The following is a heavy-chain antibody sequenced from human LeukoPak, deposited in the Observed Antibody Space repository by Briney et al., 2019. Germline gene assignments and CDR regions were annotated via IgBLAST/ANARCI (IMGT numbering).Heavy chain of an antibody. CDR2: VYTSGST. CDR1: GGSISSASYY. CDR3: ARGNSSSWPLDY. D-gene: IGHD6-13*01. J-gene: IGHJ4*02. Sequence: SQTLSLTCTVSGGSISSASYYWSWIRQPAGKGLEWIGRVYTSGSTNYNPSLESRVTMSVDTSKSQFSLNLGSVTAADTAVYYCARGNSSSWPLDYWGQGALVTVSS. V-gene: IGHV4-61*02.